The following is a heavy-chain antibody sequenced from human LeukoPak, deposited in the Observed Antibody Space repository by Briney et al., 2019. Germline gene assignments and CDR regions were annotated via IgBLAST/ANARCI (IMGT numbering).Heavy chain of an antibody. V-gene: IGHV1-18*01. CDR2: ISAYNGNT. J-gene: IGHJ3*02. D-gene: IGHD3-22*01. CDR3: ARDHNSPHYYDSSGHAFDI. Sequence: ASVKVSCKASGYTFTSYGISWVRQAPGQGLEWMGWISAYNGNTNYAQKLQGRVTMTTDTSTSTAYMELRSLRSDDTAVYYCARDHNSPHYYDSSGHAFDIWGQGTMVTVSS. CDR1: GYTFTSYG.